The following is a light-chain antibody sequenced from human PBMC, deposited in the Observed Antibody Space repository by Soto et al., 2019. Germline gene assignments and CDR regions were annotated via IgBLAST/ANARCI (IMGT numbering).Light chain of an antibody. J-gene: IGKJ5*01. Sequence: DIQLTQSPSSLSASVGDRVTITCQASQDISNYLNWYQQKLGKAPKLLLYDASNLETGVPSRFSGSRSGTDFTVTISSLQTYDIATYYCQQYSRLITFGQGTRLEIK. CDR1: QDISNY. CDR2: DAS. CDR3: QQYSRLIT. V-gene: IGKV1-33*01.